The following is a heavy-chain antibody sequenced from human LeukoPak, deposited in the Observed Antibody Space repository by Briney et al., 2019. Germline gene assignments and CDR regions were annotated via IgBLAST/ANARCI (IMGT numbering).Heavy chain of an antibody. Sequence: GASVKVSCKASGYIFVKFGISWVRQAPRQGLEWVGWISAYNGNTNYAQKFRGRVTMTTDTSTNTAYMELRNLGSDDTAMYFCARDSSAYTRHFDYSSQGSLVTVSS. CDR1: GYIFVKFG. CDR2: ISAYNGNT. V-gene: IGHV1-18*01. CDR3: ARDSSAYTRHFDY. D-gene: IGHD3-22*01. J-gene: IGHJ4*02.